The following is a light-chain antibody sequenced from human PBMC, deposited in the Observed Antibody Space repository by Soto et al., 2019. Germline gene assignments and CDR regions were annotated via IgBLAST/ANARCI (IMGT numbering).Light chain of an antibody. Sequence: QSALTQPASVSGSPGQSITISCTGGSGDIGGYNYVSWYQHHPGKAPKLMIYEVTNRPSGVPNRFSGSKSGNPASLTISGLQAEDEAEYDCSSYTSDSNPYVFGTGTKLTVL. J-gene: IGLJ1*01. CDR2: EVT. CDR3: SSYTSDSNPYV. CDR1: SGDIGGYNY. V-gene: IGLV2-14*01.